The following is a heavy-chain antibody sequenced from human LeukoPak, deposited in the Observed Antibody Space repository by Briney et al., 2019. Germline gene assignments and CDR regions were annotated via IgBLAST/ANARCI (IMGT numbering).Heavy chain of an antibody. V-gene: IGHV3-23*01. D-gene: IGHD6-13*01. J-gene: IGHJ4*02. CDR2: ISGSGGST. CDR3: AKDPVPYSSSWYVGDY. CDR1: GFTFSSYA. Sequence: GGSLRLSCAASGFTFSSYAMSWVRQAPGKGLEWVSAISGSGGSTYYADSVKGRFTISRDNSKNTLYLQTNSLRAEDTAVYYCAKDPVPYSSSWYVGDYWGQGTLVTVSS.